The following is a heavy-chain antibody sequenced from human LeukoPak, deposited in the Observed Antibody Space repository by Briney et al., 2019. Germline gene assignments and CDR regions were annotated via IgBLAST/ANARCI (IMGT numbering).Heavy chain of an antibody. V-gene: IGHV4-4*07. CDR3: ARDLEEDYGPLRWYDP. Sequence: PSETLSLTCTVSGGSISSYYWSWIRQPAGKGLEWIGRIYTSGSTNYNPSLKSRVTMSVDTSKNQFSLKLSSVTAADTAVYYCARDLEEDYGPLRWYDPWGQGTLVNVSS. D-gene: IGHD4/OR15-4a*01. J-gene: IGHJ5*02. CDR2: IYTSGST. CDR1: GGSISSYY.